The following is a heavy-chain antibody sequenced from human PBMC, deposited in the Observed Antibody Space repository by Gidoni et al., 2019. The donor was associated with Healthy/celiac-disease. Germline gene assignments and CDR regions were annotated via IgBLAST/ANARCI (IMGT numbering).Heavy chain of an antibody. Sequence: QVQLVESGGGVVQPGRSLRLSCAASGFTFSSYGRHWVRQAPGKGLEWVAVICYDGSNKYYVDSVKGRFTISRDNSRDTLYLQMNSLRAEDTAVYYCARDPWSSTSPHYYYYMDVWGKGTTVTVSS. V-gene: IGHV3-33*01. D-gene: IGHD2-2*01. J-gene: IGHJ6*03. CDR3: ARDPWSSTSPHYYYYMDV. CDR1: GFTFSSYG. CDR2: ICYDGSNK.